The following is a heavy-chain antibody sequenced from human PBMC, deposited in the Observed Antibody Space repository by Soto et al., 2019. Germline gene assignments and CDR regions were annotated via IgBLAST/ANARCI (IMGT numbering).Heavy chain of an antibody. CDR2: IKQDGSEK. J-gene: IGHJ6*02. CDR3: ARDPERLNIYYYYGIDV. V-gene: IGHV3-7*03. Sequence: GGSLRLSCAASGFTFSSYWMSWVRQAPGKGLEWVANIKQDGSEKYYVDSVKGRFTISRDNAKNSLYLQMNSLRAEDTAVYYCARDPERLNIYYYYGIDVSGQGTTVTVYS. D-gene: IGHD6-25*01. CDR1: GFTFSSYW.